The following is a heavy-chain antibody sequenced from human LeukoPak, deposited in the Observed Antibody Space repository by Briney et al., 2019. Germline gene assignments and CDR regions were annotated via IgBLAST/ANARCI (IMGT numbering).Heavy chain of an antibody. CDR3: ARLYGSGDY. CDR1: GGSISSSSYY. D-gene: IGHD3-10*01. J-gene: IGHJ4*02. Sequence: PSETLSLTCTVSGGSISSSSYYWGWIRQPPGKGLEWIGEINHSGSTNYNPSLKSRVTISVDTSKNQFSLKLSSVTAADTAVYYCARLYGSGDYWGQGTLVTVSS. CDR2: INHSGST. V-gene: IGHV4-39*07.